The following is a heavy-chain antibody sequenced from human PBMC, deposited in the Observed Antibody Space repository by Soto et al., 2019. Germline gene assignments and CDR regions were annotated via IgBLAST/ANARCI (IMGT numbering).Heavy chain of an antibody. J-gene: IGHJ4*02. CDR1: GFTFSNYA. V-gene: IGHV3-23*01. D-gene: IGHD3-10*01. CDR2: ISGSGGST. CDR3: AKDPRVHYYDSGRSSY. Sequence: EVQLLESGGGLVQPGGSLRLSCAASGFTFSNYAMSWVRQAPGKGLEWVSAISGSGGSTYYADSVKGRFTISRDNSNNPLYLQMNILRAEDTDVYYCAKDPRVHYYDSGRSSYWGQGTLVTVSS.